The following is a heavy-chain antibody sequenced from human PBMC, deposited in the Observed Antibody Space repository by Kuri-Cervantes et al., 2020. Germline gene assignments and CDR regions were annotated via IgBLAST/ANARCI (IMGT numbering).Heavy chain of an antibody. D-gene: IGHD1-26*01. V-gene: IGHV3-30-3*01. Sequence: AGSLRLSCAASGFTFSSYAMHWVRQAPGKGLEWVAVISYDGSNKYYADSVKGRFTISRDNSKNTLYLQMNSLRAEDTAVYYCARSMVGTQDYWGQGTLVTVSS. CDR2: ISYDGSNK. CDR1: GFTFSSYA. J-gene: IGHJ4*02. CDR3: ARSMVGTQDY.